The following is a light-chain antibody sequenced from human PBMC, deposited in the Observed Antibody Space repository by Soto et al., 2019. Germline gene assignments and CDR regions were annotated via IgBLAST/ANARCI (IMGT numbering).Light chain of an antibody. V-gene: IGKV3-11*01. CDR3: QQRTNWPPRT. J-gene: IGKJ4*01. CDR1: QSVGSY. CDR2: DAS. Sequence: EIVLTQSPATLSLSPGERATLSCRASQSVGSYLAWYQQKPGQAPRLLIYDASTRATGIPARFSGSGSGTDFTLTISSLEPEDFAVYYCQQRTNWPPRTFGGGTKVEVK.